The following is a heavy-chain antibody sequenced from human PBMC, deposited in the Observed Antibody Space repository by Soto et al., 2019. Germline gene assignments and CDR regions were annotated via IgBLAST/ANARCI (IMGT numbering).Heavy chain of an antibody. D-gene: IGHD3-9*01. CDR2: IYYSGST. CDR3: ARAGLYDILTCYNPDGMHV. J-gene: IGHJ6*02. Sequence: TLSLTCTISGGSISRGDYYWSWIRQPPGKGLEWIGYIYYSGSTYYNPSLKSRVTISVDTSKNQFSLKLSSVTAADTAVYYCARAGLYDILTCYNPDGMHVWSQGTTVIVTS. V-gene: IGHV4-30-4*01. CDR1: GGSISRGDYY.